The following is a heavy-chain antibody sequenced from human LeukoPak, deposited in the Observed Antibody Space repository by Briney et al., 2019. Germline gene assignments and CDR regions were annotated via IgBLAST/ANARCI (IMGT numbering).Heavy chain of an antibody. CDR2: IYYSGST. V-gene: IGHV4-39*01. Sequence: PSETLSLTCTVSGGSISSSSYYWGWIRQPPGKGLEWIGSIYYSGSTYYNPSLKSRVTISVDTSKNQFSLKLTSVTAADTAIYFCTGASGEYTGGWYRDPGPFDIWGQGTMVTVSS. D-gene: IGHD6-19*01. J-gene: IGHJ3*02. CDR3: TGASGEYTGGWYRDPGPFDI. CDR1: GGSISSSSYY.